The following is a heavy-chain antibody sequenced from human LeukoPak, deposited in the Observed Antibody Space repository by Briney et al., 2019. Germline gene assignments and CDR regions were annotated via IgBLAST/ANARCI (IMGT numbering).Heavy chain of an antibody. CDR1: GGSFSGYY. V-gene: IGHV4-59*01. CDR3: ARVLLSSGYST. J-gene: IGHJ5*02. CDR2: IYYSGIT. D-gene: IGHD3-22*01. Sequence: SETLSLTCAVYGGSFSGYYWSWIRQPPGKGLEWIGYIYYSGITNYNPSLKSRVTMSVDTSKNQFSLKLTSVTAADTAVYYCARVLLSSGYSTWGQGTLVTVSS.